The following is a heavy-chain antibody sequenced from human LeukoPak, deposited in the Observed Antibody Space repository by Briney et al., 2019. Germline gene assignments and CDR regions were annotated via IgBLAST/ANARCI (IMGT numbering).Heavy chain of an antibody. CDR1: GGSVSGYY. CDR3: ARLPLGLCGEFLNFDN. D-gene: IGHD3-10*02. J-gene: IGHJ4*02. V-gene: IGHV4-34*01. CDR2: INHSGDT. Sequence: KSSETLSLTCGVYGGSVSGYYWSWIRQPPGKGLEWIGEINHSGDTSYKSSLKSRVTISVDTSKNQFSLKLSSVTAADTAVYYCARLPLGLCGEFLNFDNWGQGALVTVSS.